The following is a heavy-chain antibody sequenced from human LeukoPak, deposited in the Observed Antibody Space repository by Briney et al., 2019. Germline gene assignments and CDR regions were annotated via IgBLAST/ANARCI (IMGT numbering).Heavy chain of an antibody. CDR2: SYYSGSS. V-gene: IGHV4-30-4*01. Sequence: RPSETLSLTCTVSGGSISSGDLYWSWIRQPPGKGLEWIGYSYYSGSSHYNPSLKSRVKIAIDTAKNQFSLTLSSVTAADTAVYFCASYDSSGFSPHWFDPWGQGTLVTVSS. J-gene: IGHJ5*02. CDR3: ASYDSSGFSPHWFDP. D-gene: IGHD3-22*01. CDR1: GGSISSGDLY.